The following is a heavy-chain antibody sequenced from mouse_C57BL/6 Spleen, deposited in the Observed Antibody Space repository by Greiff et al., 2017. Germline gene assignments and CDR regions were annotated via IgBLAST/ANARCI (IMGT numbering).Heavy chain of an antibody. CDR2: IHPNSGST. D-gene: IGHD1-1*01. CDR3: ASSYGSSYY. V-gene: IGHV1-64*01. Sequence: QVKLQQPGAELVKPGASVKLSCKASGYTFTSYWMHWVKQRPGPGLEWIGMIHPNSGSTNYNEKFKSKATLTVCKSSRTAYMQLSSLSSEDSAVYYCASSYGSSYYGGQGTTLTVSS. J-gene: IGHJ2*01. CDR1: GYTFTSYW.